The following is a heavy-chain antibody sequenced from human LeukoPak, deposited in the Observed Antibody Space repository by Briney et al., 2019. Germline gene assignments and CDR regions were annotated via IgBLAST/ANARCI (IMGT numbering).Heavy chain of an antibody. Sequence: ASVKVSCKASGYTFTSYYMHWVRQAPGQGLEWMGIINPSGGSTSYAQKFQGRVTMTRDTSTSTVYMELSSLRSEDTAVYYCASTSSYYDSSGFQGLDYWDQGTLVTVSS. V-gene: IGHV1-46*01. CDR1: GYTFTSYY. CDR2: INPSGGST. J-gene: IGHJ4*02. CDR3: ASTSSYYDSSGFQGLDY. D-gene: IGHD3-22*01.